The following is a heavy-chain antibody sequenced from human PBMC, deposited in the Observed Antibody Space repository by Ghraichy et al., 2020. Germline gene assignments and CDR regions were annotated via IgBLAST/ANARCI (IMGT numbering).Heavy chain of an antibody. Sequence: GSLRLSCAASGFTFSNYDMRWVRQAPVKGLEWVSTVTRNGDTTYADSVRGRFTISRDNSKNTVYLQMSSLSAEDTAVYYCARRIPDRKGMDVWGQGTTVTVSS. CDR1: GFTFSNYD. J-gene: IGHJ6*02. D-gene: IGHD6-13*01. V-gene: IGHV3-23*01. CDR3: ARRIPDRKGMDV. CDR2: VTRNGDTT.